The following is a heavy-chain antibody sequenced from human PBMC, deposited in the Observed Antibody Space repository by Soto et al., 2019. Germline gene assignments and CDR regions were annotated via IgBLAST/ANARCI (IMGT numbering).Heavy chain of an antibody. Sequence: SETLSLTSTVSGGSIGSYYWSWIRQPPGKGLEWIGYIYYSGSTNYNPSLKSRVTISVDTSKNQFSLKLSSVTAADTAVYYCARVEDGHDTPGGYYGMYGWGQRPPVTV. J-gene: IGHJ6*02. V-gene: IGHV4-59*01. D-gene: IGHD1-1*01. CDR2: IYYSGST. CDR1: GGSIGSYY. CDR3: ARVEDGHDTPGGYYGMYG.